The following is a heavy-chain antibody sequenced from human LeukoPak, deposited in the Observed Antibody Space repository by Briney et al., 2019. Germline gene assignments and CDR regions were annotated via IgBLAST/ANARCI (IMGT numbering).Heavy chain of an antibody. D-gene: IGHD3-22*01. CDR2: IYYSGST. J-gene: IGHJ4*02. Sequence: PSQTLSLTCTVSGGSISSGDYYWSWIRQPPGKGLEWIGYIYYSGSTYYSPSLKSRVTISVDTSKNQFSLKLSSVTAADTAVYYCATYYYDSSGYSDHSLFDYWGQGTLVTVSS. CDR3: ATYYYDSSGYSDHSLFDY. CDR1: GGSISSGDYY. V-gene: IGHV4-30-4*01.